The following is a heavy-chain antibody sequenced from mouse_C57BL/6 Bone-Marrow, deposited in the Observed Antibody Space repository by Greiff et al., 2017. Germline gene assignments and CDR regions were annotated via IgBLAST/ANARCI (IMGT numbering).Heavy chain of an antibody. CDR2: ISNGGGST. Sequence: EVQGVESGGGLVQPGGSLKLSCAASGFTFSDYYMYWVRQTPEKRLEWVAYISNGGGSTYYPDTVKGRFTISRDNAKNTLYLQMSRLKSEDTAMYYCARQVSNYWYFSVWGTGTTVTVSS. V-gene: IGHV5-12*01. CDR1: GFTFSDYY. J-gene: IGHJ1*03. D-gene: IGHD2-13*01. CDR3: ARQVSNYWYFSV.